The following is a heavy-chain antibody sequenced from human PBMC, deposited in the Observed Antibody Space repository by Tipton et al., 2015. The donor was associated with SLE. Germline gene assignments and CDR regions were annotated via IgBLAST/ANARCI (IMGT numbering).Heavy chain of an antibody. CDR2: ISAYNGNT. CDR1: GYTFTSYG. CDR3: ARDGGAAAIDY. J-gene: IGHJ4*02. Sequence: QLVQSGAEVKKPGASVKVSCKASGYTFTSYGISWVRQAPGQGLGWMGWISAYNGNTNYAQKLQGRVTMTTDTSTSTGYMELRSLRSGDTAVYYGARDGGAAAIDYWGQGSVVTVSS. V-gene: IGHV1-18*01. D-gene: IGHD6-13*01.